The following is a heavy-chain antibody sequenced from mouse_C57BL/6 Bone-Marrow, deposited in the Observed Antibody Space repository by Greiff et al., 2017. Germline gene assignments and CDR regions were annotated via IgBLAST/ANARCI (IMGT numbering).Heavy chain of an antibody. CDR1: GYTFTSYW. CDR2: IYPGNSDT. V-gene: IGHV1-5*01. D-gene: IGHD1-1*01. Sequence: VQLQQSGTVLARPGASVKMSCKTSGYTFTSYWMHWVKQRPGQGLEWIGAIYPGNSDTSYNQKFKGKAKLTAVTSASTAYMELSSLTNEDSTVYYCRGYYGSRYWGMDYWGEGGSDTVSS. J-gene: IGHJ4*01. CDR3: RGYYGSRYWGMDY.